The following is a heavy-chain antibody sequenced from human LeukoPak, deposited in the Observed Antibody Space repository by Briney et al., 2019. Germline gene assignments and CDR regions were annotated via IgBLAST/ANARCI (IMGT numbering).Heavy chain of an antibody. CDR2: ISAVKGIT. J-gene: IGHJ4*02. D-gene: IGHD1-1*01. V-gene: IGHV1-18*01. CDR3: ARDNDLGTFQAENY. CDR1: GYTFFNFG. Sequence: ASVKVSCKASGYTFFNFGIRWVRQAPGQGLEWMGWISAVKGITNYAQKFQGRVTVTTDTSTSTAYMELRGLTSDDTAVYYCARDNDLGTFQAENYWGPGTLVTVSS.